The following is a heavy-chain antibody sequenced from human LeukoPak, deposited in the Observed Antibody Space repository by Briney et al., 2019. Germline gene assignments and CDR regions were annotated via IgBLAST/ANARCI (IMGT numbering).Heavy chain of an antibody. CDR2: INGSGGST. V-gene: IGHV3-23*01. Sequence: GGSLRLSCAASGFTFSSYAMSWLRQAPGKGLEGVSAINGSGGSTNYADSVKRRFTISGDDSKKTLYLQMNSLSAEDTAVYHCEKVNCSGGSCYCLDYWGQGTLVTVSS. D-gene: IGHD2-15*01. CDR1: GFTFSSYA. CDR3: EKVNCSGGSCYCLDY. J-gene: IGHJ4*02.